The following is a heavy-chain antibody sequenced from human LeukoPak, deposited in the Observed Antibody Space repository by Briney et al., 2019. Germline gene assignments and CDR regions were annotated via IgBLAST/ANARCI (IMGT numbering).Heavy chain of an antibody. J-gene: IGHJ5*02. Sequence: SETLSLTCTVSGGSISSSSYYWGWIRQPPGKGLEWIGSIYYSGGTYYNPSLKSRVTISVDTSKNQFSLKLSSVTAADTAVYYCARQSEGGSDWFDPWGQGTLVTVSS. CDR1: GGSISSSSYY. V-gene: IGHV4-39*01. CDR2: IYYSGGT. D-gene: IGHD2-15*01. CDR3: ARQSEGGSDWFDP.